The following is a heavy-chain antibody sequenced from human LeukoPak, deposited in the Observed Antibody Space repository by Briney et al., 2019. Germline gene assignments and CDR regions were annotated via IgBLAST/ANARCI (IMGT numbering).Heavy chain of an antibody. V-gene: IGHV1-8*01. Sequence: SVKVSCKASGYTFTSNDINWVRQATGQGLEWMGWMNPNSGNTGYAQKFQGRVTMTRNTSISTAYMELSSLRSEDTAVYYCATAGGFGVLFGSFGLHYYYYGMDIWGQGTTVTVSS. CDR2: MNPNSGNT. D-gene: IGHD3-10*01. J-gene: IGHJ6*02. CDR3: ATAGGFGVLFGSFGLHYYYYGMDI. CDR1: GYTFTSND.